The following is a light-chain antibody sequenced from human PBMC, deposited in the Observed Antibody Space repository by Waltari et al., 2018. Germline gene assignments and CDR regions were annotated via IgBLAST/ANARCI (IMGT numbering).Light chain of an antibody. V-gene: IGKV3-11*01. J-gene: IGKJ2*01. CDR1: QSVSSY. Sequence: VLTQSPATLSLSPGETATLSCRASQSVSSYLAWYQQKPGQAPRLLISDASTRVTGTPARFSGSGSGTDFTLTISSLEPEDFAVYYCQQRSNWPPYTFGQGTKLEI. CDR2: DAS. CDR3: QQRSNWPPYT.